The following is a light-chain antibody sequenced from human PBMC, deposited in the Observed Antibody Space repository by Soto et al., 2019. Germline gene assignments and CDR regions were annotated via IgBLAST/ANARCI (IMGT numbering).Light chain of an antibody. CDR1: QSVLYSSNNKNY. Sequence: DIVMTQSPDSLAASLGERATINCKSSQSVLYSSNNKNYLAWYQQKPGQPPKXXXXXXXXXXXXXXDRFSGXXXXXXXTXXXSSLQAEDVAVYYCQQYYSTPWTFGQGTKVDIK. CDR2: XXX. V-gene: IGKV4-1*01. J-gene: IGKJ1*01. CDR3: QQYYSTPWT.